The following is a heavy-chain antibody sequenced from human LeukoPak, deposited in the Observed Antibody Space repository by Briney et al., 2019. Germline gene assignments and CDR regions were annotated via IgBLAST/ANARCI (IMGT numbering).Heavy chain of an antibody. D-gene: IGHD6-19*01. V-gene: IGHV1-8*01. CDR3: ARGRGSGWYSDY. Sequence: ASVKVSCNISGYTLTELSMHWVRQAPGQGLEWMGWMNPNSGNTGYAQKFQGRVTMTRNTSISTAYMELSSLRSEDTAVYYCARGRGSGWYSDYWGQGTLVTVSS. CDR1: GYTLTELS. J-gene: IGHJ4*02. CDR2: MNPNSGNT.